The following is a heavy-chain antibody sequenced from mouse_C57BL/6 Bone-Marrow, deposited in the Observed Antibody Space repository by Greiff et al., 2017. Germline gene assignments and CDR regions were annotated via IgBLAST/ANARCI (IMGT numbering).Heavy chain of an antibody. CDR1: GYAFSSSW. CDR2: IYPGDGDT. D-gene: IGHD2-1*01. J-gene: IGHJ3*01. V-gene: IGHV1-82*01. Sequence: VKLMESGPELVKPGASVKISCKASGYAFSSSWMNWVKQRPGKGLEWIGRIYPGDGDTNYNGKFKGKATLTTDNSSSTAYMQLSSLTSEDTAVYFCARGLRFAYWGQGTLVTVSA. CDR3: ARGLRFAY.